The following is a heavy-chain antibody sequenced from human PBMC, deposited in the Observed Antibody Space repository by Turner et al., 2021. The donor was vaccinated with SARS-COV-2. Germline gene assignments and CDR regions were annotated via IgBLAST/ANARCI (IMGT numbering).Heavy chain of an antibody. V-gene: IGHV3-11*01. Sequence: QVQLVESGGGLVQPGGSVRLSCGASGFTFSDYYMSWIRQAPGKGLEWISYISISGSTIYYEDSVKGRFTISRDNDKNSLYLQMNSLRAEDTAVYYCSSPHEGYYGMDVWGQGTTVTVSS. CDR2: ISISGSTI. CDR1: GFTFSDYY. J-gene: IGHJ6*02. CDR3: SSPHEGYYGMDV.